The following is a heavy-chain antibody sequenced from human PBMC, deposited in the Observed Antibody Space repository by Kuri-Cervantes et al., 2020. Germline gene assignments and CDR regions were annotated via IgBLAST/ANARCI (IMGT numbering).Heavy chain of an antibody. J-gene: IGHJ4*02. CDR1: GFTFSSYG. Sequence: SLKISCAASGFTFSSYGMHWVRQAPGKGLEWVAVIWYDGSNKYYADSVKGRFTISRDNSKNTLYLQMNSLRAEDTAVYYCTRDPQATGLAFDYWGQGSLVTVSS. CDR3: TRDPQATGLAFDY. CDR2: IWYDGSNK. D-gene: IGHD1-1*01. V-gene: IGHV3-33*01.